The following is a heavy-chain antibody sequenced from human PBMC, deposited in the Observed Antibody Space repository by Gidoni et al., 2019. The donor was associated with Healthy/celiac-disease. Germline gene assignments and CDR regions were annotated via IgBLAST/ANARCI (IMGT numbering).Heavy chain of an antibody. CDR2: RNPNSGNT. J-gene: IGHJ4*02. Sequence: QVQLVQSGAEVKQPGASVKVSCKASGYTFTSYDINWVRQATGQGLEWMGWRNPNSGNTGYAHKFHGRVTMTRDTSRSTAYMELSSLRSEDTAVDYCARGQTTTYYDSSGYPRDYWVQGTLVTVSS. V-gene: IGHV1-8*01. D-gene: IGHD3-22*01. CDR1: GYTFTSYD. CDR3: ARGQTTTYYDSSGYPRDY.